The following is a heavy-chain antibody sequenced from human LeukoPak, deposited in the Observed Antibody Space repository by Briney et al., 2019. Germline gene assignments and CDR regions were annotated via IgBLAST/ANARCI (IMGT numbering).Heavy chain of an antibody. CDR1: GYTLTELS. J-gene: IGHJ4*02. CDR3: ARKPSGSYSAGDY. Sequence: ASVKVSCKVSGYTLTELSMHWVRQAPGKGLEWMGWISAYNGNTNYAQKLQGRVTMTTDTSTSTAYMELRSLRAEDTAVYYCARKPSGSYSAGDYWGQGTLVTVSS. CDR2: ISAYNGNT. V-gene: IGHV1-18*01. D-gene: IGHD1-26*01.